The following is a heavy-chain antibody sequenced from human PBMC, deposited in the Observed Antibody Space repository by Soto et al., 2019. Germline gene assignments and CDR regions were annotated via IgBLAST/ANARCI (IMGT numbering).Heavy chain of an antibody. D-gene: IGHD3-9*01. V-gene: IGHV3-30*18. CDR1: GFTFSSYG. CDR3: AKDLLPLTYYYYGMDV. Sequence: GGSLRLSCAASGFTFSSYGMHWVRQAPGKGLEWVAVISYDGSNKYYADSVKGRFTISRDNSKNTLYLQMNSLRAEDTAVYYCAKDLLPLTYYYYGMDVWGQGTTVTVSS. J-gene: IGHJ6*02. CDR2: ISYDGSNK.